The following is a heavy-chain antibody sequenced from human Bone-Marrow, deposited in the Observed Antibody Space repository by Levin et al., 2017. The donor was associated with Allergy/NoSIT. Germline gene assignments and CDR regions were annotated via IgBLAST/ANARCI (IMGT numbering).Heavy chain of an antibody. CDR2: ISYDGSNK. D-gene: IGHD1-26*01. Sequence: LSLTCAASGFTFSSYGMHWVRQAPGKGLEWVAVISYDGSNKYYADSVKGRFTISRDNSKNTLYLQMNSLRAEDTAVYYCAKDRGEVGATGGVDVWGQGTTVTVSS. CDR3: AKDRGEVGATGGVDV. J-gene: IGHJ6*02. CDR1: GFTFSSYG. V-gene: IGHV3-30*18.